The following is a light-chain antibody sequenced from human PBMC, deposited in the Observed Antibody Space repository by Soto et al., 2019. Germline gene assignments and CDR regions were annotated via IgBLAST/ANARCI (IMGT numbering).Light chain of an antibody. V-gene: IGKV2-24*01. Sequence: DIVLTQTRLSSPVTLGQPASISCRSSQSLVHIDGNTYFNWLQQRPGQPPRLLIYKISNRFPRVPDRFSGSGAGTDFTLKISRVEAEDVGVYYCMQATQSYPFGQGTRLEIK. CDR1: QSLVHIDGNTY. CDR3: MQATQSYP. CDR2: KIS. J-gene: IGKJ2*01.